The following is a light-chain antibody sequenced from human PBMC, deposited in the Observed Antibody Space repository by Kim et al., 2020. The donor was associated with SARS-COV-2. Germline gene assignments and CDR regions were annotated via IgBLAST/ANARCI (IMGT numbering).Light chain of an antibody. J-gene: IGLJ3*02. CDR3: AAWDDSLSGPWV. Sequence: RVTIPCSGSSSNIGSNYVYWYQQLPGTAPKLLIYRNNQRPSGVPDRFSGSKSGTSASLAISGLRSEDEADYYCAAWDDSLSGPWVFGGGTQLTVL. V-gene: IGLV1-47*01. CDR1: SSNIGSNY. CDR2: RNN.